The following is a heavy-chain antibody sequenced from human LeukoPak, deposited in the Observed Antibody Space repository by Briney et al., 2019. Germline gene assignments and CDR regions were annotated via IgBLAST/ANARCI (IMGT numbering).Heavy chain of an antibody. D-gene: IGHD1-14*01. CDR3: ASAEPDAFDI. Sequence: GGSLRLSWAASGFTFSSYSMNWVRQAPGKGLEWVSSISSSSSYIYYADSVKGRFTISRDNAKNSLYLQMNSLRAEDTAVYYCASAEPDAFDIWGQGTMVTVSS. CDR1: GFTFSSYS. V-gene: IGHV3-21*01. CDR2: ISSSSSYI. J-gene: IGHJ3*02.